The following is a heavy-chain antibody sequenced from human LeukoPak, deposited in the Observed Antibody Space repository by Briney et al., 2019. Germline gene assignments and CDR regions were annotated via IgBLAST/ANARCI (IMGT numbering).Heavy chain of an antibody. CDR1: GFTFSSYA. V-gene: IGHV3-23*01. Sequence: GGSLRLSCAASGFTFSSYAMSWVSQAPGKGLEWVSGSSGSGSSTYYADSVKGRFSISRDNSKNTLYLQMNSLRAGDTALYYCARARYCTSTSCYIDYWGQGTLVTVSS. CDR3: ARARYCTSTSCYIDY. CDR2: SSGSGSST. J-gene: IGHJ4*02. D-gene: IGHD2-2*02.